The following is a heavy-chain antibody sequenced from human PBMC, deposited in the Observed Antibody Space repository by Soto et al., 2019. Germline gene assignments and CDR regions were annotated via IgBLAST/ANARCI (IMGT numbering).Heavy chain of an antibody. CDR1: GFTFSDYY. Sequence: PGGSLRLSCAASGFTFSDYYMSWIRQAPGKGLEWVSYISSSGSTIYYADSVKGRFTISRDNAKNSLYLQMNSLRAEDTAVYYCARDRVVVVAAPPPDYWGQGTLVTVSS. CDR2: ISSSGSTI. V-gene: IGHV3-11*01. J-gene: IGHJ4*02. D-gene: IGHD2-15*01. CDR3: ARDRVVVVAAPPPDY.